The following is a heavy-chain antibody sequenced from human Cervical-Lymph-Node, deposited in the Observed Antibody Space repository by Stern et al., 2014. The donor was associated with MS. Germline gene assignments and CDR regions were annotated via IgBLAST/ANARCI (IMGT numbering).Heavy chain of an antibody. D-gene: IGHD2-15*01. CDR2: INGGGTST. V-gene: IGHV3-23*01. Sequence: EVQLLESGGGLVQPGGSLRLFCAASGFTFSNYGMSWVRQSPGKGLEWVSTINGGGTSTFYADSVKGRFTISRDNSKKTLHLRMNSLRAEDTAVYFCAKKMYCDGGSCYWLPTLAFDDWGQGTLVTVSS. J-gene: IGHJ4*02. CDR1: GFTFSNYG. CDR3: AKKMYCDGGSCYWLPTLAFDD.